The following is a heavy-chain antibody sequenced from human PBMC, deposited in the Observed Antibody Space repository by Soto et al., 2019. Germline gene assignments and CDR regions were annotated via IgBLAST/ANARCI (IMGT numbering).Heavy chain of an antibody. V-gene: IGHV3-48*01. CDR2: ISSSSSTI. J-gene: IGHJ4*02. Sequence: GGSLRLSCAASGFTFSSYSMNWVRQAPGKGLEWVSYISSSSSTIYYADSVKGRFTISRDNSKNTLYLQMNSLRAEDTAVYYCADYYDSSGYYFRYFDYWGQGTLVTVSS. D-gene: IGHD3-22*01. CDR1: GFTFSSYS. CDR3: ADYYDSSGYYFRYFDY.